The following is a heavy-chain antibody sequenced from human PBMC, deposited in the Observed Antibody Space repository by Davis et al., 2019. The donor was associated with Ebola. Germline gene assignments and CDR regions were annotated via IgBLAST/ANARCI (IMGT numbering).Heavy chain of an antibody. Sequence: ASVKVSCKASGYTFTSYFMHWVRQAPGQGLEWMGRINSNNGDTNYAQKFQGRVTMTRDTSISTTYLELSSLRSDDTAMYYCARELLVTGYKCADYWGQGTLVTVSS. V-gene: IGHV1-2*02. J-gene: IGHJ4*02. CDR2: INSNNGDT. D-gene: IGHD3-9*01. CDR3: ARELLVTGYKCADY. CDR1: GYTFTSYF.